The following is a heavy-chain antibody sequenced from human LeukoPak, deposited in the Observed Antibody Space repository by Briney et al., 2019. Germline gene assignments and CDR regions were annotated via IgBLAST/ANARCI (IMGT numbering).Heavy chain of an antibody. D-gene: IGHD5-12*01. CDR3: ARREMATTLDY. CDR2: ISSSSSYI. CDR1: GFTFSSYS. J-gene: IGHJ4*02. Sequence: GGSLRLSCAASGFTFSSYSMNWVRQAPGKGLEWVSSISSSSSYIYCADSVKGRFTISRDNAKNSLYLQMNSLRAEDTAVYYCARREMATTLDYWGQGTLVTVSS. V-gene: IGHV3-21*01.